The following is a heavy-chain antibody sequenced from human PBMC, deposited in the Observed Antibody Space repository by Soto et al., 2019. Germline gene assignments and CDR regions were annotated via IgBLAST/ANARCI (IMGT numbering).Heavy chain of an antibody. D-gene: IGHD3-3*01. CDR3: ARERGIYDFWSGYFYYYYGMDV. CDR2: ISYDGSNK. V-gene: IGHV3-30-3*01. Sequence: GGSLRLSCAASGFTFSSYAMHWVRQAPGKGLEWVAVISYDGSNKYYADSVKGRFTISRDNSKNTLYLQMNSLRAEDTAVYYCARERGIYDFWSGYFYYYYGMDVWGQGTTVTVSS. CDR1: GFTFSSYA. J-gene: IGHJ6*02.